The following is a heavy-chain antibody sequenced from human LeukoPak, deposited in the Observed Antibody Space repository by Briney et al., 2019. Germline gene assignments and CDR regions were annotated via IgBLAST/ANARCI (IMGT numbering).Heavy chain of an antibody. V-gene: IGHV4-38-2*02. CDR2: IYHSGST. CDR1: GYSISSGYY. Sequence: PSETLSLTCTVSGYSISSGYYWGWIRQPPGKGLEWIGSIYHSGSTYYNPSLKSRVTISVDTSKNQFSLKLSSVTAADTAVYYCARHSTSWSSSWYEPVPRAFDIWGQGTMVTVSS. CDR3: ARHSTSWSSSWYEPVPRAFDI. D-gene: IGHD6-13*01. J-gene: IGHJ3*02.